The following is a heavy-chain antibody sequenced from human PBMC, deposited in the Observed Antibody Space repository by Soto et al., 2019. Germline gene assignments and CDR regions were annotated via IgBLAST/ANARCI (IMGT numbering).Heavy chain of an antibody. CDR3: ARSPLGYDYVRQTWREVGDSFDI. CDR1: GASLGGFH. CDR2: LIHGGST. V-gene: IGHV4-34*12. J-gene: IGHJ3*02. Sequence: SETLSLTCAIYGASLGGFHWTWLRQAPGKGLEWIGELIHGGSTNYNPSLKGRVSFSLDTPKNQFSLHLMSVTAADTAVYYCARSPLGYDYVRQTWREVGDSFDIWGRGTLVTVSS. D-gene: IGHD3-16*01.